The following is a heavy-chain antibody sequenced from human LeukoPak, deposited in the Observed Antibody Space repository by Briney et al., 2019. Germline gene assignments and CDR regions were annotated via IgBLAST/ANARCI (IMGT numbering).Heavy chain of an antibody. D-gene: IGHD4-17*01. CDR2: IYHSGST. CDR1: GVSISSGGYS. CDR3: ARASYGDYVFDY. J-gene: IGHJ4*02. V-gene: IGHV4-30-2*01. Sequence: SETLSLTCAVSGVSISSGGYSWRWIRQPPGKGLEWIGYIYHSGSTYYNPSLKSLVTISVDRSKNQFSLKLSSVAAADTAVYYCARASYGDYVFDYWGQGTLVTVSS.